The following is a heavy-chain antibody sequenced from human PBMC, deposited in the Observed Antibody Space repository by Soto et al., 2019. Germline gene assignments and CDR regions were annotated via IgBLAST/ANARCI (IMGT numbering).Heavy chain of an antibody. CDR1: CYTFTSYG. J-gene: IGHJ4*02. V-gene: IGHV1-18*04. Sequence: AASVKVSCKASCYTFTSYGISWGRQAPGQGLEWMGWIGAYNGNTNYAQKLQGRVTMTTDTSTSTAYMELRSLRSDDTAVYYCARVKYYFDYWGQGTLVTVSS. CDR2: IGAYNGNT. CDR3: ARVKYYFDY.